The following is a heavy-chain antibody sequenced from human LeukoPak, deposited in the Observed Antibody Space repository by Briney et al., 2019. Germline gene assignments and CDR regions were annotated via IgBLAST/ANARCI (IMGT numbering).Heavy chain of an antibody. D-gene: IGHD2-15*01. CDR2: IYYSGST. J-gene: IGHJ5*02. CDR3: ARAVVVAATRWFDP. V-gene: IGHV4-30-4*01. CDR1: GGSISSGYYY. Sequence: PSETLSLTCTVSGGSISSGYYYWSWIRQPPGKGLEWIGYIYYSGSTYYNPSLKSRVTISVDTSKNQFSLKLSSVTAADTAVYYCARAVVVAATRWFDPWGQGTLVTVSS.